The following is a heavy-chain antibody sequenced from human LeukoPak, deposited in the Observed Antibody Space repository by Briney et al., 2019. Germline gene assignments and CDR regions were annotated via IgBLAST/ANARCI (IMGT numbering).Heavy chain of an antibody. D-gene: IGHD3-3*01. CDR1: GYTSTSYG. CDR3: ARGSRAYYDFWSGYYRNYYFDY. V-gene: IGHV1-8*03. CDR2: MNPNSGNT. J-gene: IGHJ4*02. Sequence: ASVKVSCKASGYTSTSYGINWVRQATGQGLEWMGWMNPNSGNTGYAQKFQGRVTITRNTSISTAYMELSSLRSEDTAVYYCARGSRAYYDFWSGYYRNYYFDYWGQGTLVTVSS.